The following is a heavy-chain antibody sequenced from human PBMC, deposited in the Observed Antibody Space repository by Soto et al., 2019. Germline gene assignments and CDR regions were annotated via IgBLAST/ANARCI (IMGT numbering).Heavy chain of an antibody. D-gene: IGHD4-17*01. Sequence: GGSLRLSCAASGFTFSDYYMSWIRQAPGKGLEWVSYISSSSSYTNYADSVKGRFTISRDNAKNSLYLQMNSLRAEDTAVYYCARDPYGDYAQPYYFDYWGQGTLVTVSS. CDR1: GFTFSDYY. J-gene: IGHJ4*02. V-gene: IGHV3-11*06. CDR2: ISSSSSYT. CDR3: ARDPYGDYAQPYYFDY.